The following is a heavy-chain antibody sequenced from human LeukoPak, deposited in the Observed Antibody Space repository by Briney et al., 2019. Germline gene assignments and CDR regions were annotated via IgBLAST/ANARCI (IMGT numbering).Heavy chain of an antibody. J-gene: IGHJ6*02. V-gene: IGHV3-21*01. CDR3: ARSFCTSVSCPKGHYYYVMDV. CDR2: ISTGGDNT. D-gene: IGHD2-8*02. Sequence: GGSLRLSCAASGFTFSRHAMNWVRQAPEKGLEWVSYISTGGDNTFYADSLKGRFTVSRDNAKNSLFLQVDSLRAEDTAVYYCARSFCTSVSCPKGHYYYVMDVWGQGTTVTVSS. CDR1: GFTFSRHA.